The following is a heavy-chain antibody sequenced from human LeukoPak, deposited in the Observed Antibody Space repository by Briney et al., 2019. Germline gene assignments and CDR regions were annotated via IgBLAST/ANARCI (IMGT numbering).Heavy chain of an antibody. Sequence: GGSLRLSCAASGFTFSSYSMNWVRQAPGKGLEWVSSISSSSSYIYYADSVKGRFTISRDNAKNSLYLQMNSLRAEDTAVYYCARAGYYDYVWGSYRSAYSQRRGYWGQGTLVTVSS. D-gene: IGHD3-16*02. CDR1: GFTFSSYS. V-gene: IGHV3-21*01. CDR2: ISSSSSYI. CDR3: ARAGYYDYVWGSYRSAYSQRRGY. J-gene: IGHJ4*02.